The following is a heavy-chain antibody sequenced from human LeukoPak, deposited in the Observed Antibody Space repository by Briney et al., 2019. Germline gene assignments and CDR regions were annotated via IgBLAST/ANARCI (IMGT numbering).Heavy chain of an antibody. CDR1: GVSFSGYY. J-gene: IGHJ5*02. D-gene: IGHD1-14*01. V-gene: IGHV4-34*01. CDR2: INHSGST. Sequence: SETLSLTCAVYGVSFSGYYWSWLRQPPGKGLEGIGEINHSGSTNYNPSLKSRVTISVDTSKNQFSLKLSSVTAADTAVYYCARGRNLRWFDPWGQGTLVTVSS. CDR3: ARGRNLRWFDP.